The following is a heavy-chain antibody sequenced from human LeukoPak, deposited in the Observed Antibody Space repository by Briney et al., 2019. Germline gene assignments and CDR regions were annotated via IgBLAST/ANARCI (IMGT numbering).Heavy chain of an antibody. Sequence: GGSLRLSCAASGFTFSSYAMSWVRRAPGKGLEWVSAISGSGGSTYYADSVRGRFTISRDNSKNTLYLQMNSLRAEDTAVYYCAKGFSYSSGWLYDYWGQGTLVTVSS. CDR1: GFTFSSYA. V-gene: IGHV3-23*01. CDR3: AKGFSYSSGWLYDY. CDR2: ISGSGGST. J-gene: IGHJ4*02. D-gene: IGHD6-19*01.